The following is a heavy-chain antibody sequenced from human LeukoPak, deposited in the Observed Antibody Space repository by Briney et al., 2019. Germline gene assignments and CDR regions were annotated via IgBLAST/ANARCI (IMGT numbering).Heavy chain of an antibody. D-gene: IGHD3-16*01. Sequence: ASVKVSCKASGYTFTTYYMHWVRQAPGQGLEWMGIINPRGGSTSYAQKFQGRVTMTRNTSISTAYMELSSLRSEDTAVYYCARRTYDYVWGSSYYYYYMDVWGKGTTVTISS. CDR3: ARRTYDYVWGSSYYYYYMDV. CDR2: INPRGGST. CDR1: GYTFTTYY. J-gene: IGHJ6*03. V-gene: IGHV1-46*01.